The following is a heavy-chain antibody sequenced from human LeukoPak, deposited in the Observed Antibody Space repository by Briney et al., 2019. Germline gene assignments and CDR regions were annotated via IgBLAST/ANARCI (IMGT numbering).Heavy chain of an antibody. V-gene: IGHV4-59*08. CDR3: ARSLQLAAAPLYFDY. CDR2: ISYSGST. CDR1: GGSISNYY. D-gene: IGHD6-13*01. J-gene: IGHJ4*02. Sequence: SETLSLTCTVSGGSISNYYWSWIRQPPGKGLEWIGYISYSGSTNYNPSLKSRVTISLDTSKNQFSLKLASVTAADTAVYYCARSLQLAAAPLYFDYWGQGTLVTVSS.